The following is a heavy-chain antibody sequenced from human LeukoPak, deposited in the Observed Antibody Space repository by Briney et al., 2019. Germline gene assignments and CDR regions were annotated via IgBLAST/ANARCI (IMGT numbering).Heavy chain of an antibody. D-gene: IGHD4-17*01. J-gene: IGHJ4*02. CDR1: GFTFSTYA. Sequence: PGGSLRLSCAASGFTFSTYAMSWVRQAPGKGLEWVSAISGSGGTTYYADSVKGRFTISRDNSKNTLYLQMNSLRAEDTAVYYCARGPVTTYVIPFDYWGQGTLVTVSS. CDR2: ISGSGGTT. V-gene: IGHV3-23*01. CDR3: ARGPVTTYVIPFDY.